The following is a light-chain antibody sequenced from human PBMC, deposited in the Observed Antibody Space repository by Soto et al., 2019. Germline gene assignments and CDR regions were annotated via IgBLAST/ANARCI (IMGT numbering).Light chain of an antibody. Sequence: DIQMTQSPSSLSASVGDRVTITCRASQSITTYLNWYRQKPGKAPKLLIYAASSSQSGVPSRFSGSGSETEFTLSISSLQPEDFATYFCQQIYSAPLTFGGGTKV. CDR3: QQIYSAPLT. CDR2: AAS. V-gene: IGKV1-39*01. J-gene: IGKJ4*01. CDR1: QSITTY.